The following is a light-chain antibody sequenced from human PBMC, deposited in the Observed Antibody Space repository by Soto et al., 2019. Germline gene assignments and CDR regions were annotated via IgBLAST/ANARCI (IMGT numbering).Light chain of an antibody. CDR1: QSISSK. V-gene: IGKV3-15*01. J-gene: IGKJ2*01. CDR2: GAS. Sequence: EIVMTQSPATLSVSPGERVTLSCRASQSISSKLAWYQQKPGQAPRLIMYGASTRPTGIPARFSGSGSGTEFTLTTSRLQSEDFAVYYCQRYNDWPPYTFGQGTKVDIK. CDR3: QRYNDWPPYT.